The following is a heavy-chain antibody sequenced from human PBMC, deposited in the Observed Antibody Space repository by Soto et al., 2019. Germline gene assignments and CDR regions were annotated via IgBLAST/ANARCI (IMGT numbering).Heavy chain of an antibody. D-gene: IGHD2-2*01. CDR1: GYTLTNYG. CDR3: AREGYCSSSMCYGGYYYMDV. J-gene: IGHJ6*03. Sequence: QVQLVQSGGEVKNPGASVKVSCKAFGYTLTNYGISWVRQAPGQGLEWMGWISAYNGHANYAQKFQGRVSLTTDRPTNTAHRELRRVGSDDTAEYYCAREGYCSSSMCYGGYYYMDVWGKGTTVTVS. V-gene: IGHV1-18*01. CDR2: ISAYNGHA.